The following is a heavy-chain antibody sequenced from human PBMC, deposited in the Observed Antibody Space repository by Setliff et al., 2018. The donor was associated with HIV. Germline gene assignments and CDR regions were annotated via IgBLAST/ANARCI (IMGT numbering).Heavy chain of an antibody. V-gene: IGHV3-7*01. D-gene: IGHD3-10*01. J-gene: IGHJ6*02. CDR1: GFTFSSYW. CDR3: ARKLRPGHGVDV. CDR2: IGQDGSEK. Sequence: HPGGSLRLSCAASGFTFSSYWMSWVRQAPGKGPEWVANIGQDGSEKNYVDSVKGRFTISRDNAKNSVDLQMNSLRAEDTAIYYCARKLRPGHGVDVWGQGTTVTVPS.